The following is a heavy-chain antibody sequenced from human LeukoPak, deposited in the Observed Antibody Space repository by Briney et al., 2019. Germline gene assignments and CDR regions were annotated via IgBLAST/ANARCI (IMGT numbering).Heavy chain of an antibody. J-gene: IGHJ4*02. V-gene: IGHV1-2*02. CDR2: INPNSGGT. Sequence: GSSVKVSCKASGGTFSSYAISWVRQAPGQGLEWMGWINPNSGGTNYAQKFQGRVTMTRDTSISTAYMELSRLRSDDTAVYYCARGEGLGDSSGYPAFDYLGQGTLVTVSS. CDR3: ARGEGLGDSSGYPAFDY. CDR1: GGTFSSYA. D-gene: IGHD3-22*01.